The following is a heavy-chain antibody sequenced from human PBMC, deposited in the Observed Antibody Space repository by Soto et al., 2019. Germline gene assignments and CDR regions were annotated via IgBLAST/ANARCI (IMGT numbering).Heavy chain of an antibody. J-gene: IGHJ3*02. CDR1: GGSMISYY. D-gene: IGHD4-17*01. CDR3: ARDGYYGVTNDAFDI. V-gene: IGHV4-59*01. CDR2: MFYSGST. Sequence: SETLSLTCTVSGGSMISYYWSWIRQPPGKGLEWIGYMFYSGSTNYNPSLKSRVTISVDTSKNQFSLKLSSVTAADTAVYYCARDGYYGVTNDAFDIWGQGTMVTVSS.